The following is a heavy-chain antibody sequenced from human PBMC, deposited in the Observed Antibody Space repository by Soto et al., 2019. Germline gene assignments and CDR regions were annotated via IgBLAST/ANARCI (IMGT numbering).Heavy chain of an antibody. CDR2: ISAYNGNT. V-gene: IGHV1-18*01. CDR1: GYTFTSYG. Sequence: ASVKVSCKASGYTFTSYGISWVRQAPGQGLEWMGWISAYNGNTNYAQKLQGRVAMTTDTSTSTAYMELRSLRSDDTAVYYCARDRGYYDFWSGYYQGHNYGMDVWGQGTTVTVSS. CDR3: ARDRGYYDFWSGYYQGHNYGMDV. J-gene: IGHJ6*02. D-gene: IGHD3-3*01.